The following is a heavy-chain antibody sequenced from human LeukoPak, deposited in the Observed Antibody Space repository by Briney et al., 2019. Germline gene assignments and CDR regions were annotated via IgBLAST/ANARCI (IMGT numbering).Heavy chain of an antibody. CDR3: ARLGLNGAFDI. V-gene: IGHV3-7*01. D-gene: IGHD2-8*01. J-gene: IGHJ3*02. CDR2: IKQDGSEK. CDR1: GFTFSSYW. Sequence: PGGSLRLSCAASGFTFSSYWMSWVRQAPGKGLEWVANIKQDGSEKYYVDSVKGRFTISRDNAKNSLYLQMNSLRAKDTGVYFCARLGLNGAFDIWGQGTMVSVSS.